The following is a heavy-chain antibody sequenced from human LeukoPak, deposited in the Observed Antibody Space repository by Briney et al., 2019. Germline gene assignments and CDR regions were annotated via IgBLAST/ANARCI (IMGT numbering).Heavy chain of an antibody. J-gene: IGHJ3*01. V-gene: IGHV1-2*02. CDR2: INPNCGGT. CDR3: ASAPTKFGSGYDC. Sequence: GASVKVSCKTSGYTFTGYYMHWVRQAPGQGLEWMGWINPNCGGTNYAQKFQGRVTMTRDTSINTAYMELSRLRSDDTAVYYCASAPTKFGSGYDCWGQGTMVTVSS. CDR1: GYTFTGYY. D-gene: IGHD3-22*01.